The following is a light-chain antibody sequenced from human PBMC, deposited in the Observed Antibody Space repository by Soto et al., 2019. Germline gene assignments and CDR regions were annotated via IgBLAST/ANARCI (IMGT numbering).Light chain of an antibody. J-gene: IGLJ1*01. CDR2: EVS. CDR3: SSYTSSSISYV. Sequence: QSALTQPASVSGSPGQSITISCTGTSSDVGGYNYVSWYQQRPGKAPKLMIYEVSNRPSGVSNRFSGSKSGNTASLTISGLQAEDEADYYCSSYTSSSISYVFGTGTKVTVL. CDR1: SSDVGGYNY. V-gene: IGLV2-14*01.